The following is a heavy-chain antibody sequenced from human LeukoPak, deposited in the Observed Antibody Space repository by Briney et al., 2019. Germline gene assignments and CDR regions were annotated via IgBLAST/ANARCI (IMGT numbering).Heavy chain of an antibody. CDR2: ISGSGYST. CDR1: GFSFSSYA. J-gene: IGHJ3*02. D-gene: IGHD1-26*01. Sequence: PGGSLRLSCAASGFSFSSYAMSWVRQAPGKGLEWVSGISGSGYSTYYADSVKGRFTISRDNSKNTLYLQMNSLRAEDTAVYYCVKMKWELDGYAFDIWGQGTMVTVSS. V-gene: IGHV3-23*01. CDR3: VKMKWELDGYAFDI.